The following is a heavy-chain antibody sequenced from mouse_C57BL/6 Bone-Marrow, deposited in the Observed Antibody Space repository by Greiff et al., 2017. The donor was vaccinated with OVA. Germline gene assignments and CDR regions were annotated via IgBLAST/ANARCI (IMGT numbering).Heavy chain of an antibody. CDR3: ARHYYGYGYLDY. J-gene: IGHJ2*01. CDR2: FHPYNDDT. CDR1: GYTFTTYP. Sequence: QVQLKQAGAELVKPGASLHISCKASGYTFTTYPIEWMKQNHGKSLEWIGNFHPYNDDTKYNEKFKGKATLTVEKSSSTVYLELSRLTSDDSAVYYCARHYYGYGYLDYWGQGTTLTVSS. D-gene: IGHD2-2*01. V-gene: IGHV1-47*01.